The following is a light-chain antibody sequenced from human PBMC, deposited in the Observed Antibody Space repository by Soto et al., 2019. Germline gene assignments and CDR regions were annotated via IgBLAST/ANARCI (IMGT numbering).Light chain of an antibody. J-gene: IGKJ4*01. V-gene: IGKV1-33*01. CDR2: DAS. CDR3: QQSDNLPLT. CDR1: QAINNY. Sequence: DIQMTQSPSSLSASVGDTVTITCQARQAINNYLNWYQQKPGKAPKLLIYDASHLETGVPSRFSGSGSGTDFTFALSSRQPEEIATYYCQQSDNLPLTFGGGTKVQI.